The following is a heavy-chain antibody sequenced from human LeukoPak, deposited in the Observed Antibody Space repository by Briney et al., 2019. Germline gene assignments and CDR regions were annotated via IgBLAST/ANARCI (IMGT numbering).Heavy chain of an antibody. J-gene: IGHJ5*02. CDR2: IYYSGST. D-gene: IGHD5-12*01. CDR3: ARQGGWGSGYDYNLFDP. Sequence: SETLSLTCTVSGGSISSSSYYWGWIRQPPGKGLEWIGSIYYSGSTYYNPSLKSRVTISVDTSKNQFSLKLSSVTAADTAVYYCARQGGWGSGYDYNLFDPWGQGTLVTVSS. V-gene: IGHV4-39*01. CDR1: GGSISSSSYY.